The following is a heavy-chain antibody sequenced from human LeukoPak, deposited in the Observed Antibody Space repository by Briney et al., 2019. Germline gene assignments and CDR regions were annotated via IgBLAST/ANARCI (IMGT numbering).Heavy chain of an antibody. CDR3: AREVDTAMASHFDY. CDR1: GGSISSYY. D-gene: IGHD5-18*01. Sequence: SETLSLTCTVSGGSISSYYWSWIRQPAGKGLEWIGRIYTSGSTNYNPSLKSRVTMSVDTSKNQFSLKLSSVTAADMAVYYCAREVDTAMASHFDYWGQGTLVTVSS. CDR2: IYTSGST. V-gene: IGHV4-4*07. J-gene: IGHJ4*02.